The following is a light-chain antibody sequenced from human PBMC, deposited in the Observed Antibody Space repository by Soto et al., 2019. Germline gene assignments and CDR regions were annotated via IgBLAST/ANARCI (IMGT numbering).Light chain of an antibody. Sequence: EIVLTQSPGTLSLSPGERATISCRTSQSVRSNYLAWYQQKPGQPPRLLISGASGRATGIPDRFSGSGSGTDFTLTISRLEPEDFAVYYCQKYGSSPYTFGQGTKLEI. CDR1: QSVRSNY. CDR3: QKYGSSPYT. CDR2: GAS. V-gene: IGKV3-20*01. J-gene: IGKJ2*01.